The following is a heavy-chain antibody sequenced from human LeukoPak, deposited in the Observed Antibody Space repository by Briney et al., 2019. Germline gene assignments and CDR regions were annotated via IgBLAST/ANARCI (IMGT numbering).Heavy chain of an antibody. D-gene: IGHD2-2*01. CDR3: ARGPLQLLHFDI. CDR2: ISAYNGNT. V-gene: IGHV1-18*01. CDR1: GYTFTSYG. J-gene: IGHJ3*02. Sequence: ASVKVSCKASGYTFTSYGISWVRQAPGQVLGWMGWISAYNGNTNYAQKLQGRVTMTTDTSTSTAYMELRSLRSDDTAVYYCARGPLQLLHFDIWGQGTMVTVSS.